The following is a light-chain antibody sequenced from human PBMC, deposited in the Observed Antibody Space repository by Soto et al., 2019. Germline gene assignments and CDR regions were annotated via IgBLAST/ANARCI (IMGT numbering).Light chain of an antibody. CDR2: GAS. CDR3: QQRSNWPVT. J-gene: IGKJ5*01. CDR1: QSVTTS. V-gene: IGKV3-11*01. Sequence: EIVLTQSPATLSLSPGERATLSCRASQSVTTSLAWYQHKPGQTPRVLIYGASNRATGIPARFSGSGSGTDFTLTISCLEPEDFAVYYCQQRSNWPVTFGQGTRLEI.